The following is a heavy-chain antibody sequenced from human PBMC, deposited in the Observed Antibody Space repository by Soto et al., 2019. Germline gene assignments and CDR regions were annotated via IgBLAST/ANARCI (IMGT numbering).Heavy chain of an antibody. CDR1: GFTFSSYA. Sequence: GGSLRLSCAASGFTFSSYAMSWVRQAPGKGLEWVSAISGSGGSTYYADSVKGRFTISRDNSKNTLYLQMNSLRAEDTAVYYCAKDLFRYYDILTGQFDYWGQGTLVTVSS. J-gene: IGHJ4*02. D-gene: IGHD3-9*01. CDR2: ISGSGGST. CDR3: AKDLFRYYDILTGQFDY. V-gene: IGHV3-23*01.